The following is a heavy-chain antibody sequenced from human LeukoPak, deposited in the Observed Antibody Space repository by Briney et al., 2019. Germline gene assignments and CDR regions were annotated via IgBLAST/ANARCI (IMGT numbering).Heavy chain of an antibody. CDR2: IIPILGIA. D-gene: IGHD2-2*01. CDR3: ARELGGVPGADYYYCGMDV. Sequence: SVKVSCKASGGTFSSYAISWVRQAPGQGLEWMGRIIPILGIANYAQKFQGRVTITADKSTSTAYMELSSLRSEDTAVYYCARELGGVPGADYYYCGMDVWGQGTTVTVSS. CDR1: GGTFSSYA. J-gene: IGHJ6*02. V-gene: IGHV1-69*04.